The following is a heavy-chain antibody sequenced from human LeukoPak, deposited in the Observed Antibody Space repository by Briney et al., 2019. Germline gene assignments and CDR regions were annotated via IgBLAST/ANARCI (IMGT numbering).Heavy chain of an antibody. D-gene: IGHD1-26*01. V-gene: IGHV4-39*01. CDR1: GGSLSSSSYY. J-gene: IGHJ4*02. Sequence: SETLSLTCTVSGGSLSSSSYYWGWIRRPPGKGQGGIGSIYYSGSTYHIPSLKSRVTISVDTSKNQFSLKLSSVSAADTAVYYCARHGWELLRLVGYFDYRGQGTLVTVSS. CDR3: ARHGWELLRLVGYFDY. CDR2: IYYSGST.